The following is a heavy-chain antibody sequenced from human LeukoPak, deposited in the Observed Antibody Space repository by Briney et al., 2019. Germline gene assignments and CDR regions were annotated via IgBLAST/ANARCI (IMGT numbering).Heavy chain of an antibody. J-gene: IGHJ4*02. CDR1: GFTFSSYG. V-gene: IGHV3-30*18. Sequence: PGGSLRLSCAASGFTFSSYGMHWVRQAPGKGLEWVAVISYDGSNKYYADSVKGRFTISRDNSKNTLYLQMNSLRAEDTAVYYCAKPLLRYFDWLPVDYWGQGILVTVSS. CDR2: ISYDGSNK. CDR3: AKPLLRYFDWLPVDY. D-gene: IGHD3-9*01.